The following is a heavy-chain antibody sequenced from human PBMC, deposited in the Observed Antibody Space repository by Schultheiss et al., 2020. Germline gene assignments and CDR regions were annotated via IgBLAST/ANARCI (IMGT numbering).Heavy chain of an antibody. CDR1: GFTFSSYA. J-gene: IGHJ4*02. D-gene: IGHD4-17*01. V-gene: IGHV3-30*01. Sequence: GGSLRLSCAASGFTFSSYAMHWVRQAPGKGLEWVAVISYDGSNKYYADSVKGRFTISRDNSKNTLYLQMNSLRAEDTAVYYCARADYGDYRDFDYWGQGTLVTVSS. CDR2: ISYDGSNK. CDR3: ARADYGDYRDFDY.